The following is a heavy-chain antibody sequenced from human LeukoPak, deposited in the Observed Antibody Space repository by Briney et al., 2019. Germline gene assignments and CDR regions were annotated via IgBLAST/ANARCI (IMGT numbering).Heavy chain of an antibody. J-gene: IGHJ4*02. D-gene: IGHD2-21*02. V-gene: IGHV3-23*01. Sequence: GGSLRLSCAASGLTFSSYAMSWVRQAPGKGLGWVSGISGSGGSTYYADSVKGRFTISRDNSKNTLYLQMNSLRAEDTAIYYCAKELGPIVVVTYFDDWGQGTLVTVSS. CDR2: ISGSGGST. CDR3: AKELGPIVVVTYFDD. CDR1: GLTFSSYA.